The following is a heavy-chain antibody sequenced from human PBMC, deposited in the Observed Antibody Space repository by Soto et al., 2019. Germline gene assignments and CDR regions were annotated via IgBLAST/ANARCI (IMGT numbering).Heavy chain of an antibody. CDR1: GFTFSSYW. D-gene: IGHD3-10*01. CDR2: IKQDGSEK. Sequence: GGSLTLSCAAAGFTFSSYWMSSVRQAPGKGLEWVANIKQDGSEKYYVDSVKSRFTISRDNAKNSLYLQMNSLRAEDTAVYYCARDFSMVRGVIIRRNWFDPWGQGSLVTVSS. J-gene: IGHJ5*02. CDR3: ARDFSMVRGVIIRRNWFDP. V-gene: IGHV3-7*01.